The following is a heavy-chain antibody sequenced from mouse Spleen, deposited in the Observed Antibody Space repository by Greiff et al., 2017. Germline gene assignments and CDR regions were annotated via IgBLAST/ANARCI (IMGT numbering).Heavy chain of an antibody. D-gene: IGHD2-1*01. CDR2: ISSGGGNT. Sequence: EVQGVESGGGLVKLGGSLKLSCAASGFTFSSYAMSWVRQTPEKRLEWVATISSGGGNTYYPDSVKGRFTISRDNAKNTLYLQMSSLRSEDTAMYYCARHRGNYYFDYWGQGTTLTVSS. V-gene: IGHV5-9-3*01. CDR3: ARHRGNYYFDY. CDR1: GFTFSSYA. J-gene: IGHJ2*01.